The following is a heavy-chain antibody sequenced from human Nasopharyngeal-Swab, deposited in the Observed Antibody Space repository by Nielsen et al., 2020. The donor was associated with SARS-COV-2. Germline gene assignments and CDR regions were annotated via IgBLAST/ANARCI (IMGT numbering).Heavy chain of an antibody. CDR1: GFMFRSYA. CDR3: ARAALQWTYNYYYGMDV. Sequence: GESLKISCAASGFMFRSYAMHWVRQAPGKGLEWVAVISYDGRNEYFAQSVKGRFTISRDNSKNTLYLQMDSLRGEDTAVYYCARAALQWTYNYYYGMDVWGQGTTVTVSS. CDR2: ISYDGRNE. D-gene: IGHD1-1*01. J-gene: IGHJ6*02. V-gene: IGHV3-30*04.